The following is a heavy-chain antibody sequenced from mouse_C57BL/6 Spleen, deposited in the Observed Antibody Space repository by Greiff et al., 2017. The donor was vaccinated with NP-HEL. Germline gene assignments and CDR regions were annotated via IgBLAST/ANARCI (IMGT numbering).Heavy chain of an antibody. CDR1: GFTFSSYA. V-gene: IGHV5-9-1*02. CDR2: ISSGGDYI. Sequence: EVQRVESGEGLVKPGGSLKLSCAASGFTFSSYAMSWVRQTPEKRLEWVAYISSGGDYIYYADTVKGRFTISRDNARNTLYRQRSSLKSEDTAMYYCTSPAWDSWFAYLGQGTLVTVSA. CDR3: TSPAWDSWFAY. D-gene: IGHD4-1*01. J-gene: IGHJ3*01.